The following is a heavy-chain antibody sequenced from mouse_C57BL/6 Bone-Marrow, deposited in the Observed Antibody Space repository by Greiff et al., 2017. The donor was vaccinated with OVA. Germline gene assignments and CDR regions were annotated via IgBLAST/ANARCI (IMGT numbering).Heavy chain of an antibody. Sequence: EVKLQESGPGLVKPSQSLSLTCSVTGYSITSGYYWNWIRQFPGNKLEWMGYISYDGSNNYNPSLKNRISITRDTSKNQFFLKLNSVTTEDTATYYCAKTAQATYWGQGTLVTVSA. CDR2: ISYDGSN. CDR1: GYSITSGYY. D-gene: IGHD3-2*02. CDR3: AKTAQATY. J-gene: IGHJ3*01. V-gene: IGHV3-6*01.